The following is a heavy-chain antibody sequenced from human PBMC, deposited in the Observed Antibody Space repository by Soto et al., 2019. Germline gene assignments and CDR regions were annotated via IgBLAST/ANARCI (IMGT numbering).Heavy chain of an antibody. CDR3: AKVTGTYCSTTTCYGSPDY. Sequence: HPGGSLRLSCAASGVAFSSDAMSWFRQAPGKGLEWVSGISASGVSTYYADSVKGRFTISRDNSKNTLHLQMNSLRAEDTAVYYCAKVTGTYCSTTTCYGSPDYWGQGTRVTVSS. J-gene: IGHJ4*02. V-gene: IGHV3-23*01. CDR2: ISASGVST. D-gene: IGHD2-2*01. CDR1: GVAFSSDA.